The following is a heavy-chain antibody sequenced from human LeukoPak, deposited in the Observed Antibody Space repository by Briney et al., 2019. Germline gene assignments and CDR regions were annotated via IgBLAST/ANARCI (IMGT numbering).Heavy chain of an antibody. J-gene: IGHJ4*02. CDR1: GGSISSSNW. CDR2: IYHSGST. D-gene: IGHD2-2*01. CDR3: ARERDIVVVPAAMLEYYFDY. Sequence: SETLSLTCAVSGGSISSSNWWSWVRQPPGKGLEWIGEIYHSGSTNYNPSLKSRVTISVDKSKNQFSLKLSSVTAADTAVYYCARERDIVVVPAAMLEYYFDYWGQGTLVTVSS. V-gene: IGHV4-4*02.